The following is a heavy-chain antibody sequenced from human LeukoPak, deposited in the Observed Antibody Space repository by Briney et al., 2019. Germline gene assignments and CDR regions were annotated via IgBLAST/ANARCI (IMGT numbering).Heavy chain of an antibody. J-gene: IGHJ6*03. Sequence: SETLSLTCTVSGGSISSYYWSWIRQPAGKGLGWIGYIYYSGSTNYNPSLKSRVTISVDTSKNQFSLKLSSVTAADTAVYYCARGFGVDPMDVWGKGTTVTVSS. CDR1: GGSISSYY. CDR3: ARGFGVDPMDV. D-gene: IGHD3-3*01. CDR2: IYYSGST. V-gene: IGHV4-59*01.